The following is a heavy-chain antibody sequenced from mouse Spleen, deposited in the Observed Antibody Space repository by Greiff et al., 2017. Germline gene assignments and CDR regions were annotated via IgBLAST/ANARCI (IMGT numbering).Heavy chain of an antibody. CDR1: GYAFSSSW. Sequence: VQLQQSGPELVKPGASVKISCKASGYAFSSSWMNWVKQRPGKGLEWIGRIYPGDGDTNYNGKFKGKATLTADKSSSTAYMQLSSLTSEDSAVCFCATTGTWHFDVWGAGTTVTVSS. J-gene: IGHJ1*01. CDR2: IYPGDGDT. V-gene: IGHV1-82*01. CDR3: ATTGTWHFDV. D-gene: IGHD4-1*02.